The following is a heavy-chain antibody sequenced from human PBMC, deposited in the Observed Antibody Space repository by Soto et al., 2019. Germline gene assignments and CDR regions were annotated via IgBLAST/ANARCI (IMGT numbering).Heavy chain of an antibody. Sequence: EVQLVESGGGLVQPGGSLRVSCIDSGFTFRDYAFNWVRQAPGKGLEWVSYISVGGGSIFYADSVKGRFTISRDGARNSVYLQMNTLRHEDTAVYHCVRDHRWAFDIWGQGTVVTVSS. CDR1: GFTFRDYA. CDR3: VRDHRWAFDI. CDR2: ISVGGGSI. D-gene: IGHD2-15*01. J-gene: IGHJ3*02. V-gene: IGHV3-48*02.